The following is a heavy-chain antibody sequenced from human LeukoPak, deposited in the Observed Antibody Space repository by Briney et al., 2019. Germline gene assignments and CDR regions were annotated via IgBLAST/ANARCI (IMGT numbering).Heavy chain of an antibody. D-gene: IGHD3-10*01. CDR3: AKDGAYYGSGSYYHVLDY. J-gene: IGHJ4*02. Sequence: GGSLRLSCAASGLTFDDYAMHWVRQAPGKGLEWVSLISGDGGSTYYADSVKGRFTISRDNSKNSLYLQMNSLRTEDTALYYCAKDGAYYGSGSYYHVLDYWGQGTLVTVSS. CDR2: ISGDGGST. V-gene: IGHV3-43*02. CDR1: GLTFDDYA.